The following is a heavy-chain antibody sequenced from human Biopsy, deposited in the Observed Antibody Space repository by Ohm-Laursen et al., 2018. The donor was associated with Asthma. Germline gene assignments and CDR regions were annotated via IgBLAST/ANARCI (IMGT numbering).Heavy chain of an antibody. D-gene: IGHD3-3*01. CDR3: ARGIGLSGYDFWSGYSATPNWFDP. V-gene: IGHV4-31*02. CDR1: GGAIDSGAYY. CDR2: IYYSGST. J-gene: IGHJ5*02. Sequence: TLSLTCTVSGGAIDSGAYYWSWIRQLPGKGLEWIGYIYYSGSTYYNPSLKSRVTISVDTSQNQFSLKLSSVTAADTAVYYCARGIGLSGYDFWSGYSATPNWFDPWSQGTLVTVSS.